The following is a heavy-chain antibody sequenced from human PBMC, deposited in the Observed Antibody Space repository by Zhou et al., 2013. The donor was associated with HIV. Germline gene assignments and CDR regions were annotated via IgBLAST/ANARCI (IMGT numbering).Heavy chain of an antibody. CDR3: ARDSSSWYHEEIMDY. J-gene: IGHJ4*02. V-gene: IGHV1-2*02. D-gene: IGHD6-13*01. CDR1: GYIFTDYY. Sequence: QVQLVQSGAEVKMPGASVKVSCKASGYIFTDYYIHWVRQAPGQGLEWMGWTNPRSGDTKYAQTFQGRVTMTRDTSISTVYMELSRLRSGETAVYYCARDSSSWYHEEIMDYWGQGTLVTVS. CDR2: TNPRSGDT.